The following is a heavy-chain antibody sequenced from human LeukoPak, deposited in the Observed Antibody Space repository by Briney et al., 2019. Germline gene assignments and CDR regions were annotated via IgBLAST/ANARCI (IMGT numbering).Heavy chain of an antibody. Sequence: PSETLSLTCTVSGGSISSYYWSWIRQPAGKGLEWIGRIYTSGSTNYNPSLKSRDTMSVDTSKNQFSLKLSSVTAADTAVYYCARSPDYSSSWYYSSGWYDYWGQGTLVTVSS. V-gene: IGHV4-4*07. CDR2: IYTSGST. J-gene: IGHJ4*02. CDR3: ARSPDYSSSWYYSSGWYDY. D-gene: IGHD6-13*01. CDR1: GGSISSYY.